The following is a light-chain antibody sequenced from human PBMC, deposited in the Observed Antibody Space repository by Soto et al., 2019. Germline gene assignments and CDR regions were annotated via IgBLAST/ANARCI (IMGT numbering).Light chain of an antibody. V-gene: IGLV2-14*01. CDR2: DVS. Sequence: QSALTQPASVSRSPGQSITISCTGTSSDVGGYKYVSWYQQHPGKAPKLMIYDVSNRPSGVANRFSGSKSGNTASLTISGLQAEDEADYYCSSYTTSSTLAFGGGTKLTVL. J-gene: IGLJ2*01. CDR1: SSDVGGYKY. CDR3: SSYTTSSTLA.